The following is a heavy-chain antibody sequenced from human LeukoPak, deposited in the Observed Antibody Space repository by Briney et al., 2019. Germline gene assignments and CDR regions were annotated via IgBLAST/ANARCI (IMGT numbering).Heavy chain of an antibody. CDR1: GFTFSSYD. V-gene: IGHV3-72*01. CDR2: TRNKANSYTT. J-gene: IGHJ4*02. D-gene: IGHD3-10*01. Sequence: GGSLRLSCAASGFTFSSYDMHWVRQAPGKGLECVGRTRNKANSYTTEYAASVKGRFTISRDDSKNSLYLQMNSLKTEDTAVYYCAATRITMVRGDNYWGQGTLVTVSS. CDR3: AATRITMVRGDNY.